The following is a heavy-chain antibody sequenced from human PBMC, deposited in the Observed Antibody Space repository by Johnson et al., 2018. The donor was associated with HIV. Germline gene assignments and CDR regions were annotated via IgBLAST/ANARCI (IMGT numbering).Heavy chain of an antibody. J-gene: IGHJ3*01. CDR3: ASRGDYRRRDAFDV. D-gene: IGHD4-11*01. CDR1: GFTVSSNY. CDR2: IYSGGST. V-gene: IGHV3-53*01. Sequence: VQLVESGGGVVRPGGSLRLSCAASGFTVSSNYMSWVRQAPGKGLEWVSVIYSGGSTYYADSVKGRFTISRDNSKNTLYLQMNSLRAEDTAVYYCASRGDYRRRDAFDVWGQGTVVIVSS.